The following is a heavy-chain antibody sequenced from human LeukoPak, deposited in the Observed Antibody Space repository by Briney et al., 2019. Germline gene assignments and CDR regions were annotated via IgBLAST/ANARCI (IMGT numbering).Heavy chain of an antibody. CDR2: ISGNNDNP. D-gene: IGHD2-2*01. Sequence: ASVKVSCKTSGYTFSNFGINWVRQAPGQGLEWMGWISGNNDNPNYGQKLQGRFAVTTDSSPTTAYMELRNLTFDDTAVYYCARDGTSTDDYWGQGTLVTVSS. V-gene: IGHV1-18*01. CDR1: GYTFSNFG. CDR3: ARDGTSTDDY. J-gene: IGHJ4*02.